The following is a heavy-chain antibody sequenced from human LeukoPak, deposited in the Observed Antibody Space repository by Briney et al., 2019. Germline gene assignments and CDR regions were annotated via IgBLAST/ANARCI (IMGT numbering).Heavy chain of an antibody. CDR3: ARAPTVLVGYCSSSSCQADY. CDR1: GFTVSSNY. Sequence: GGSLRLSCAASGFTVSSNYMSWVRQAPGKGLEWVSVIYSGGSTYYADSVKGRFTISRDNAENSLYLQMNSLRVEDTAVYYCARAPTVLVGYCSSSSCQADYWGQGTLVTVSS. J-gene: IGHJ4*02. CDR2: IYSGGST. V-gene: IGHV3-53*01. D-gene: IGHD2-2*01.